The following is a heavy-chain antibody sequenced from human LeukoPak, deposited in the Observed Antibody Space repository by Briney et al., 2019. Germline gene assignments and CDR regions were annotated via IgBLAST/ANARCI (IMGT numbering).Heavy chain of an antibody. D-gene: IGHD5-18*01. J-gene: IGHJ4*02. CDR2: IYPGDSET. Sequence: GESLKISCKGSGYSFTTYWIGWVRQMPGKGLEWMAIIYPGDSETRYSPSFQGQVTISADKYISTAYLQWSSLKASDTAMYYCARHSWMQLWSGGFDYWGQGTLVSVSS. CDR1: GYSFTTYW. CDR3: ARHSWMQLWSGGFDY. V-gene: IGHV5-51*01.